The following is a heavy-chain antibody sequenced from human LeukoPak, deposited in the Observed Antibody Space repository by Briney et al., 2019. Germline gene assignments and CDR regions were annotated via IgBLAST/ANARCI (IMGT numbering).Heavy chain of an antibody. CDR2: IRSKAYSRTT. D-gene: IGHD5-12*01. Sequence: PGRSLRLSCQGSGFGFGGYAMSWVRQAPGKGLEWVGSIRSKAYSRTTEYAASVRGRFTISRDDSNNIAYLQMSSLKIEDTAVYYCTRETSRFYNGFDAYFFDYWGQGTLVAVSS. CDR3: TRETSRFYNGFDAYFFDY. CDR1: GFGFGGYA. J-gene: IGHJ4*02. V-gene: IGHV3-49*04.